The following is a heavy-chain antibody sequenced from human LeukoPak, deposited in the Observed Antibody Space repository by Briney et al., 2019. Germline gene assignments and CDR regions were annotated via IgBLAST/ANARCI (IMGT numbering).Heavy chain of an antibody. CDR3: ARQGVGTYDYGDEGYYMDV. J-gene: IGHJ6*03. Sequence: PSETLSLTCTVSGGSISSSSYYWGWIRQPPGKGLEWIGSIYYSGSTYYTPSLKSRVIISVDTSKNQFSLKLSSVTAADTAVYYCARQGVGTYDYGDEGYYMDVWGKGTTVTISS. CDR2: IYYSGST. D-gene: IGHD4-17*01. V-gene: IGHV4-39*01. CDR1: GGSISSSSYY.